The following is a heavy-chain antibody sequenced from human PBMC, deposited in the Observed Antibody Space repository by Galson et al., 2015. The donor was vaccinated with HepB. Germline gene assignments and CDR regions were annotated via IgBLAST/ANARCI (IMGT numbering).Heavy chain of an antibody. J-gene: IGHJ4*02. CDR3: ARGTDYARRGDFDY. V-gene: IGHV4-39*07. D-gene: IGHD4-17*01. CDR1: GGSISRYTYS. Sequence: SGGSISRYTYSWGWIRQPPGKGLEWVGSISYGGSTYYNPSLKSRVTISMDRSKNQFSLKLTSVTAADTAVYYCARGTDYARRGDFDYWGQGILVTVSS. CDR2: ISYGGST.